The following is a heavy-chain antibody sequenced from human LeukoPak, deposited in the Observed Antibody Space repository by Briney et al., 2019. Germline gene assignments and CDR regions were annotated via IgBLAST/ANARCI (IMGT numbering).Heavy chain of an antibody. V-gene: IGHV3-30*02. D-gene: IGHD2-21*02. CDR2: IRYDGSNK. Sequence: GGSLRLSCAASGFTFSSYGMHWVRQAPGKGLEWVAFIRYDGSNKYYADSVKGRFTISRDNSKNTLYVQMNSLRAEDTAVYYCAKDGLYCGGDCYYYYGMDVWGQGTTVTVSS. CDR3: AKDGLYCGGDCYYYYGMDV. CDR1: GFTFSSYG. J-gene: IGHJ6*02.